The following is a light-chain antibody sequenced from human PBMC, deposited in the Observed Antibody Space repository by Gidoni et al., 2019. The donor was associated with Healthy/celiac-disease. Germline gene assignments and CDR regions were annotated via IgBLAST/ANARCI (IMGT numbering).Light chain of an antibody. CDR2: LGS. J-gene: IGKJ1*01. V-gene: IGKV2-28*01. CDR1: QILLPSNGYNY. CDR3: MQALQTPPWT. Sequence: DTVMTKSPLSLPLTPGEQASISCRSSQILLPSNGYNYLDWYLQKPGQSPQLLIYLGSNRASGVPDRFSGSGAGTDFTMKSSRVEADDVGVYYCMQALQTPPWTFGQGTKVEIK.